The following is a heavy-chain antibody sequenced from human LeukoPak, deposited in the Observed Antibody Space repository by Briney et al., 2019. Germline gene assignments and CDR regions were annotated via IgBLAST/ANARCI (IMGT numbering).Heavy chain of an antibody. CDR3: ARDLPWVNPRIYFDY. Sequence: GGSLRLSCAASGFTFSGYWMSWVRQAPGKGLEWVANIKQDGSENYYVDSVKGRFTISRDNAKNSLYLQMNSLRAEDTAVYYCARDLPWVNPRIYFDYWGQGTLVTVSS. D-gene: IGHD2-15*01. V-gene: IGHV3-7*01. CDR1: GFTFSGYW. CDR2: IKQDGSEN. J-gene: IGHJ4*02.